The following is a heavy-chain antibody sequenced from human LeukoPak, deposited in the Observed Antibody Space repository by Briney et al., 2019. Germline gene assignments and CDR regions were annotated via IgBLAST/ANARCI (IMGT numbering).Heavy chain of an antibody. J-gene: IGHJ4*02. CDR1: GFTVTYNY. CDR2: ISSSGSTI. D-gene: IGHD3-10*01. Sequence: SGGSLRLSCAASGFTVTYNYMSWIRQAPGKGLEWVSYISSSGSTIYYADSVKGRFTISRDNAKNSLYLQMNSLRAEDTAVYYCARDYGSGSSPLYYFDYWGQGTLVTVSS. V-gene: IGHV3-11*01. CDR3: ARDYGSGSSPLYYFDY.